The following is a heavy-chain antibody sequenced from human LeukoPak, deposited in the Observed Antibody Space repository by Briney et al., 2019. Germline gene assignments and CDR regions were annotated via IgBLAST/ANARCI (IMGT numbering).Heavy chain of an antibody. Sequence: ASVKVSCNASGYTFTSYAMHWVRQAPGQRLEWMGWINAGNANTKYSQKFQGRVTITRDTSASTGYMEQSSLRSEDTAVYYCARLGSYHYFDYWGQGTLVSVSS. V-gene: IGHV1-3*01. CDR1: GYTFTSYA. D-gene: IGHD1-26*01. CDR3: ARLGSYHYFDY. CDR2: INAGNANT. J-gene: IGHJ4*02.